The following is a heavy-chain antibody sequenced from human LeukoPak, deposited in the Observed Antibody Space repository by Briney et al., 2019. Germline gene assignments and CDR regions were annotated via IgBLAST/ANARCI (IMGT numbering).Heavy chain of an antibody. J-gene: IGHJ6*02. D-gene: IGHD1-1*01. V-gene: IGHV1-69*13. Sequence: SVKVSCKASGGTFSSYAISWVRQAPGQGLEWMGGIIPIVGTANYAQKFQGRVTITADESTSTAYMELSSLRSEDTAVYYCARVQDGYYYYGMDVWGQGTTVTVSS. CDR1: GGTFSSYA. CDR2: IIPIVGTA. CDR3: ARVQDGYYYYGMDV.